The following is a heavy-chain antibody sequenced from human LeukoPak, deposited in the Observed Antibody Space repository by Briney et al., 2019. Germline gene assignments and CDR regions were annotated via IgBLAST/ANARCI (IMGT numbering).Heavy chain of an antibody. D-gene: IGHD3-10*01. Sequence: GGSLRLSCAASGFTFSSYDMHWVRQATGKGLEWVSAIGTAGDTYYPGSVKGRFTITRENAKNSLYLQMNSLRPGDTAVYYCARGARFGELFSNNFDYWGQGTLVTVSS. CDR3: ARGARFGELFSNNFDY. J-gene: IGHJ4*02. V-gene: IGHV3-13*04. CDR1: GFTFSSYD. CDR2: IGTAGDT.